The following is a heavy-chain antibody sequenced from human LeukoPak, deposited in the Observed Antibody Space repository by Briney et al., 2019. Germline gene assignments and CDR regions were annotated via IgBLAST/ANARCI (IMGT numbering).Heavy chain of an antibody. CDR1: GGSISSSSYY. D-gene: IGHD3-10*01. J-gene: IGHJ5*02. CDR2: IYYSGST. Sequence: SETLSLACTVSGGSISSSSYYWGWIRQPPGKGLEWIGSIYYSGSTYYNPSLKSRVTISVDSSKNQFSLKLNSVTAADTAVYYCARDRGNPARNWFDPWGQGTLVTVSS. V-gene: IGHV4-39*07. CDR3: ARDRGNPARNWFDP.